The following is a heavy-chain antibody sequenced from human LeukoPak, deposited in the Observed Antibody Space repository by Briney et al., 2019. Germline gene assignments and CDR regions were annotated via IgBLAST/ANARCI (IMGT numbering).Heavy chain of an antibody. CDR3: ARDGITMRILEY. Sequence: PGGSLRLSCAASGFTFSSYWMSWVRQAPGKGLGWVANIKQDGSEKYYVDSVKGRFTISRDNAKNSLYLQMDSLRAEDTAVYYCARDGITMRILEYWGQGTLVTVSS. CDR2: IKQDGSEK. CDR1: GFTFSSYW. J-gene: IGHJ4*02. V-gene: IGHV3-7*01. D-gene: IGHD3-10*01.